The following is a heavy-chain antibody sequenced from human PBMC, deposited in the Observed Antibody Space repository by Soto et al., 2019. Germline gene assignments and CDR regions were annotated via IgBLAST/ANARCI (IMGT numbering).Heavy chain of an antibody. CDR3: ARYRSGWYDVSY. D-gene: IGHD6-19*01. CDR2: IYYSGST. J-gene: IGHJ4*02. V-gene: IGHV4-61*01. CDR1: GGSVSSGSYY. Sequence: QVQLQESGPGLVKPSETLSLTCTVSGGSVSSGSYYWSWIRQPPGKGLEWIGYIYYSGSTNYNPPLKSRLXXXVXASKNPCSLKRNSVTAADTAVYSCARYRSGWYDVSYWGQGTLVTVSS.